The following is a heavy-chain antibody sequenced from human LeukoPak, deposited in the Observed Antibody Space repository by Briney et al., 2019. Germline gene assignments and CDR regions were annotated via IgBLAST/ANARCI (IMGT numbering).Heavy chain of an antibody. J-gene: IGHJ4*02. CDR3: ARAFRYSTSSRTFDY. CDR2: ITWSGGST. CDR1: GFPFDDYG. Sequence: GGSLRLSCAASGFPFDDYGMSWVRQAPGKGLEWVSDITWSGGSTGYADSVKGRFTISRDRARDSLYLQMNSLRAEDTAFYCCARAFRYSTSSRTFDYWGQGTLVTVSS. V-gene: IGHV3-20*04. D-gene: IGHD6-6*01.